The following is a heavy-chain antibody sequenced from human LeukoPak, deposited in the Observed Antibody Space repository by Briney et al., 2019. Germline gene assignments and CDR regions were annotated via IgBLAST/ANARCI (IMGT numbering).Heavy chain of an antibody. Sequence: GGTLRLSCAASGFTFSSYGMSWVRQAPGKGLEWVSAISGSGGSTYYADSVKGRFTISRDNSKNTLYLQMNSLRAEDTAVYYCAKPPGLRRLDPWGQGTLVTVSS. CDR2: ISGSGGST. D-gene: IGHD5-12*01. V-gene: IGHV3-23*01. J-gene: IGHJ5*02. CDR1: GFTFSSYG. CDR3: AKPPGLRRLDP.